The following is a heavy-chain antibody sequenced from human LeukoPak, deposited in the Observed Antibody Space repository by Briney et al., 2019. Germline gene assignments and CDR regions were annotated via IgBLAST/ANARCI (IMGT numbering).Heavy chain of an antibody. CDR2: IHPGDSDI. D-gene: IGHD3-10*01. CDR3: ARRFYYGSGIYYKGEYYFDS. Sequence: GESLKISCKGSGYSFTNYWIGWVRQMPGKGLEWMGIIHPGDSDIRYSPSFQGQVTISADKSISTAYVQWSSLKASDTAMYYCARRFYYGSGIYYKGEYYFDSWGQGTLVTVSS. J-gene: IGHJ4*02. V-gene: IGHV5-51*01. CDR1: GYSFTNYW.